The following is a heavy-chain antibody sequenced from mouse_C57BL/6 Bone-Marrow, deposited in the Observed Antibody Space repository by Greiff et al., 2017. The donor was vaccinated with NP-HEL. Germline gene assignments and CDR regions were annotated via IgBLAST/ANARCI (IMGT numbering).Heavy chain of an antibody. J-gene: IGHJ2*01. D-gene: IGHD1-1*01. CDR2: ISYDGSN. Sequence: EVKLVESGPGLVKPSQSLSLTCSVTGYSITSGYYWNWIRQFPGNKLEWMGYISYDGSNNYNPSLKNRISITRDTSKNQFFLKLNSVTTEDTATYSCAREDYYGSSPYYFDYWGQGTTLTVSS. CDR1: GYSITSGYY. V-gene: IGHV3-6*01. CDR3: AREDYYGSSPYYFDY.